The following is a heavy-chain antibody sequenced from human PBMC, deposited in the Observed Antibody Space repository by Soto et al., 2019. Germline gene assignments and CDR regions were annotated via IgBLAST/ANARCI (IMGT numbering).Heavy chain of an antibody. CDR2: ISASGGST. CDR1: GFTFSNYA. D-gene: IGHD6-13*01. J-gene: IGHJ4*02. Sequence: GGSXRLSCAASGFTFSNYAMNWVRQVPGKGLEWVSGISASGGSTHYADSVKGRFTISRDNSKNTVYLQINSLRAEDTAVYHCAKDRGSTAARFDYWGQGTVVTVSS. V-gene: IGHV3-23*01. CDR3: AKDRGSTAARFDY.